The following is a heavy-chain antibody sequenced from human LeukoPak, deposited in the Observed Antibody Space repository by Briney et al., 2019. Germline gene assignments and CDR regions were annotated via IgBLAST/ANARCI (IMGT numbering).Heavy chain of an antibody. D-gene: IGHD6-19*01. J-gene: IGHJ6*03. V-gene: IGHV4-31*03. CDR3: ARVNGGKGPWLVHRANYYYYMDV. CDR2: IYYSGST. CDR1: GGSISSGGYY. Sequence: PSETLSLTCTVSGGSISSGGYYWSWIRQHPGKGLEWIGYIYYSGSTYYNPSLKSRVTISVDTSKNLFSLKLSSVTAADTAVYYWARVNGGKGPWLVHRANYYYYMDVWGKGTTVTVSS.